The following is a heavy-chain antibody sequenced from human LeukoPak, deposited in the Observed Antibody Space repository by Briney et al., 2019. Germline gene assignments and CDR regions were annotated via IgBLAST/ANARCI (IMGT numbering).Heavy chain of an antibody. V-gene: IGHV3-21*01. Sequence: PGGSLRLSCAASGFTFSSYGMHWVRQAPGKGLEWVSFISSSSSYIYYADSLKGRFTISRDNAKNSLYLQMNSLRAEDTAVYYCARGTMFPYYFDYWGQGTLVTVSS. J-gene: IGHJ4*02. CDR3: ARGTMFPYYFDY. CDR2: ISSSSSYI. CDR1: GFTFSSYG. D-gene: IGHD3-10*02.